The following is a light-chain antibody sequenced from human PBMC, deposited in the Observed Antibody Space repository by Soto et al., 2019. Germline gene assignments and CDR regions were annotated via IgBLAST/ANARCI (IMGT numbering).Light chain of an antibody. J-gene: IGLJ2*01. V-gene: IGLV1-44*01. Sequence: QSVLTQPPSASGTPGQRVTISCSGSSSNVGSNTVNWYQQLPGTAPKLLIYSNNQRPSGVPDRFSGSKSGTSASLAISGLQSEDEADYYCAAWDDSLNGPHVVFGGGTQRTGL. CDR3: AAWDDSLNGPHVV. CDR1: SSNVGSNT. CDR2: SNN.